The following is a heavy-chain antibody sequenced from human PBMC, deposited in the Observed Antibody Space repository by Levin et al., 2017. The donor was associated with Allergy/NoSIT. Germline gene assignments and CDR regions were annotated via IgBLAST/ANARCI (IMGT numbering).Heavy chain of an antibody. CDR3: ARGRPDIVVVPAAVIDY. CDR1: GGSFSGYY. J-gene: IGHJ4*02. Sequence: TSSETLSLTCAVYGGSFSGYYWSWIRQPPGKGLEWIGEINHSGSTNYNPSLKSRVTISVDTSKNQFSLKLSSVTAADTAVYYCARGRPDIVVVPAAVIDYWGQGTLVTVSS. V-gene: IGHV4-34*01. CDR2: INHSGST. D-gene: IGHD2-2*01.